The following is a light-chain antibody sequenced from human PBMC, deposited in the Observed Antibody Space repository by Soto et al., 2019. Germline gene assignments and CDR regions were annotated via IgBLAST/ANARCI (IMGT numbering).Light chain of an antibody. Sequence: QSALTQPPSASGSPGQSVTISCTGISSDVGDYNYVSWYQHHPGKVPKFMIYEVTKRPSGVPDRFSGSKSGNTASLTVSGLEDEEEAGFYCKSYAGSNRVFGGGTQLTVL. CDR3: KSYAGSNRV. V-gene: IGLV2-8*01. CDR2: EVT. J-gene: IGLJ2*01. CDR1: SSDVGDYNY.